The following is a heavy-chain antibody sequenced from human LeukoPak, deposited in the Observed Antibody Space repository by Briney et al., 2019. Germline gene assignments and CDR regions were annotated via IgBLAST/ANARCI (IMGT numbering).Heavy chain of an antibody. V-gene: IGHV4-31*03. J-gene: IGHJ5*02. CDR2: IYYSGTT. CDR1: GGSIRTIDYY. Sequence: SETLSLTCSVSGGSIRTIDYYWTWIRQQPGKGLEWTGYIYYSGTTYYNPSLKSRVTISVDTSNNQFFLRLSSVTAADTAVYYCTRYYTSSGGFDPWGQGTLVTVSS. D-gene: IGHD3-10*01. CDR3: TRYYTSSGGFDP.